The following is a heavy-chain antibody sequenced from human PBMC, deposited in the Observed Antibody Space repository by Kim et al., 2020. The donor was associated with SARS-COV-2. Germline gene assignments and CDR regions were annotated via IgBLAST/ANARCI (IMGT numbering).Heavy chain of an antibody. CDR3: ARDRRGVTVTVVFDY. J-gene: IGHJ4*02. D-gene: IGHD4-17*01. V-gene: IGHV3-30*04. CDR2: ISYDGSNK. Sequence: RGSLRLSCAASGFTFSSYAMHWVRQAPGKGLEWVAVISYDGSNKYYADSVKGRFTISRDNSKNTLYLQMNSLRAEDTAVYYCARDRRGVTVTVVFDYWGQGTLVTVSS. CDR1: GFTFSSYA.